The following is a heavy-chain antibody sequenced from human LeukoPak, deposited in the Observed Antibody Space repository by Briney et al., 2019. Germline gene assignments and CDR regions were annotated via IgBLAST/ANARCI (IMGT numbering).Heavy chain of an antibody. J-gene: IGHJ4*02. D-gene: IGHD1-26*01. CDR1: GGSFSGYY. CDR2: INHSGST. CDR3: ARGRGIVGVYFDY. V-gene: IGHV4-34*01. Sequence: SETLSLTCAVYGGSFSGYYWSWIRQPPGKGLEWIGEINHSGSTNYNPSLKSRVTISEDTSKNQFSLKLSSVTAADTAVYYCARGRGIVGVYFDYWGQGTLVTVSS.